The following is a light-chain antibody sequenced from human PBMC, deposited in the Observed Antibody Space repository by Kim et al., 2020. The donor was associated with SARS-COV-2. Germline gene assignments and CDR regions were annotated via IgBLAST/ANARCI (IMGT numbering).Light chain of an antibody. CDR1: SSNIGTNNS. J-gene: IGLJ3*02. Sequence: GQVITVSCAGTSSNIGTNNSASWFQQFPGGVPKLIIYDVRSRPSGVSSRFSGSKSGDTASLTISGLQAEDEADYYCSSYTTNTTWVFGDGTQLTVL. CDR3: SSYTTNTTWV. V-gene: IGLV2-14*03. CDR2: DVR.